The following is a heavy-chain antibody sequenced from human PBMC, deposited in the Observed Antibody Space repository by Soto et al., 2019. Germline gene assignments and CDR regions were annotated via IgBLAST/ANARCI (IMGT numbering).Heavy chain of an antibody. D-gene: IGHD2-15*01. V-gene: IGHV4-59*12. CDR2: IYYSGST. Sequence: SETLSLTCTVSGGSISSYYWSWIRQPPGKGLEWIGYIYYSGSTNYNPSLKSRVTISVDTSKNQFSLKLSSVTAADTAVYYCARALYCSGGSCYSEDNWFDPWGQGTLVTVSS. J-gene: IGHJ5*02. CDR3: ARALYCSGGSCYSEDNWFDP. CDR1: GGSISSYY.